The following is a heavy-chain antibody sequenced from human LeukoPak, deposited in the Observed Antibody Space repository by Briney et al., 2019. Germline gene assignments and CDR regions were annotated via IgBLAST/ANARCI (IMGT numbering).Heavy chain of an antibody. CDR1: GFTFSSYA. CDR3: AKHPYYDILTGYYGSYFDY. CDR2: ISGSGGST. Sequence: GGSLRLSCAASGFTFSSYAMSWVRQAPGKGLEWVSAISGSGGSTCYADSVKGRFTISRVNSKNTLYLQMNSLRAEDTAVYYCAKHPYYDILTGYYGSYFDYWGQGTLVTVSS. D-gene: IGHD3-9*01. V-gene: IGHV3-23*01. J-gene: IGHJ4*02.